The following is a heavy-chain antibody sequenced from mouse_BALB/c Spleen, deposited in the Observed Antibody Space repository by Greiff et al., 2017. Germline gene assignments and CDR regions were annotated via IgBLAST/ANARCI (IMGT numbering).Heavy chain of an antibody. CDR3: ARDRYYGSSYYAMDY. J-gene: IGHJ4*01. CDR2: IWAGGST. V-gene: IGHV2-9*02. Sequence: QVQLQQSGPGLVAPSQSLSITCTVSGFSLTGYGVNWVRQPPGKGLEWLGVIWAGGSTNYNSALMSRLSISKDNSKSQVFLKMNSLQTDDTAMYYCARDRYYGSSYYAMDYWGQGTSVTVSS. D-gene: IGHD1-1*01. CDR1: GFSLTGYG.